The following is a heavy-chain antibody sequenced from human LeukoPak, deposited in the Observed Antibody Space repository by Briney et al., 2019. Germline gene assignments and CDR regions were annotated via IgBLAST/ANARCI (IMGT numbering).Heavy chain of an antibody. V-gene: IGHV3-23*01. J-gene: IGHJ4*02. D-gene: IGHD3-16*01. CDR3: ATRGNYFDF. CDR1: GFSFSNYA. CDR2: ISGSGGST. Sequence: GGSLRLSCVPSGFSFSNYAMSWVRQAPGKGLEWVSSISGSGGSTHYADSVKGRFTISRDNSKNTLYLQMNSLRVEDTAIYYCATRGNYFDFWGQGTLVTVSS.